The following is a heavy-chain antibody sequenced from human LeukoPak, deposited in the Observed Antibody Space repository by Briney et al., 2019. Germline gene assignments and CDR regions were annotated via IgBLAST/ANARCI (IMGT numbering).Heavy chain of an antibody. V-gene: IGHV3-23*01. CDR2: IGGGGAST. CDR1: EFTFGNYA. J-gene: IGHJ4*02. CDR3: AKSVRGYYYYFDY. D-gene: IGHD3-22*01. Sequence: GGSLRLSCAGSEFTFGNYAMSWVRQAPGKGLEWVSGIGGGGASTYYADSVKGRFTISRDNPKNTLYLQMNSLRAEDTAIYYCAKSVRGYYYYFDYWGQGTLVTVSS.